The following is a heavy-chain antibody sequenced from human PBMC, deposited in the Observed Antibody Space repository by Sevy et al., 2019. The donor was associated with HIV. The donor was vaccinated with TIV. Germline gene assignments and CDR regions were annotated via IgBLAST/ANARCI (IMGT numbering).Heavy chain of an antibody. CDR2: ISSSSRTI. D-gene: IGHD1-26*01. CDR1: GFTFSSYT. J-gene: IGHJ4*02. Sequence: GGSLRLSCAASGFTFSSYTMNWVRQAPGKGLEWVSYISSSSRTIYYADSVKGRFTISRDNAKNSLYLQMNSLRDEDTAVYFCARRFNIVGATHFDYWGQGTLVTVSS. CDR3: ARRFNIVGATHFDY. V-gene: IGHV3-48*02.